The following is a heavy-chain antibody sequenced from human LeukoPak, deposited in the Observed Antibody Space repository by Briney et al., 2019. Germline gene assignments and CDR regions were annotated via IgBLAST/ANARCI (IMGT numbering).Heavy chain of an antibody. Sequence: GGSLRPSCAASGFTFSSHSMSWVRQAPGKGLDWVAYIKEDGREKDHVDSVKGRFTISRDNAKNSLYLQMNTLRAGDTAVYYCARWRWLQSEFDYWGQGTLVTVSS. CDR1: GFTFSSHS. V-gene: IGHV3-7*01. J-gene: IGHJ4*02. D-gene: IGHD5-24*01. CDR2: IKEDGREK. CDR3: ARWRWLQSEFDY.